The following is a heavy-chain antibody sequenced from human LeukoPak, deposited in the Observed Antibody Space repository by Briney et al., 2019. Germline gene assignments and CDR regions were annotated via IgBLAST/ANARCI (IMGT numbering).Heavy chain of an antibody. V-gene: IGHV3-21*01. J-gene: IGHJ4*02. Sequence: GGSLRLSCAASGFTFSSYTINSVRQAPGKGLEWVSSISSSGDYVYYADSVKGRFTISRDNAKNSLFLQMNSLRAEDTAVYYCAKEGVGALGYWGQGTLVTVSS. CDR2: ISSSGDYV. CDR3: AKEGVGALGY. D-gene: IGHD1-26*01. CDR1: GFTFSSYT.